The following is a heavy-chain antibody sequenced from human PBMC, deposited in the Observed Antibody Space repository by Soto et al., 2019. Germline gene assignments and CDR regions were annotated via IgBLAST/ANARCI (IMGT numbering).Heavy chain of an antibody. V-gene: IGHV4-39*01. J-gene: IGHJ5*02. Sequence: SETLSLTCTVSGGSISSSSYYWGWIRQPPWKGLEWIGSIYYSGSTYYNPSLKSRVTISVDTSKNQFSLKLSSVTAADTAVYYCARHVTGSSSWNWFDPWGQGTLVTVSS. CDR2: IYYSGST. D-gene: IGHD6-13*01. CDR3: ARHVTGSSSWNWFDP. CDR1: GGSISSSSYY.